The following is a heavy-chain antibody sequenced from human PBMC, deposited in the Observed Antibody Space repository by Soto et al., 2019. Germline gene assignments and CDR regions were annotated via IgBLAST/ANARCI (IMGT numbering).Heavy chain of an antibody. Sequence: QMQLQESGPGLVKPSETLSLTCTVSNGSISTTSYNWGWIRQSPGKGLEWIGTIFYTGTTSYNPSLKSRVTITVDTSDNQFSLKLASVPAADTVVYYCARHGSFWGQGILVVVSS. CDR1: NGSISTTSYN. J-gene: IGHJ4*02. CDR2: IFYTGTT. CDR3: ARHGSF. D-gene: IGHD3-16*02. V-gene: IGHV4-39*01.